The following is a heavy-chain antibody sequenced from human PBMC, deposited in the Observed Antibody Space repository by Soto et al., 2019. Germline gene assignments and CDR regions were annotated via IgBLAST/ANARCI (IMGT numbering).Heavy chain of an antibody. V-gene: IGHV4-30-4*01. J-gene: IGHJ4*02. D-gene: IGHD3-10*01. CDR2: IYYSGST. CDR1: GASINSGDYY. CDR3: ARIIMNYYRLHY. Sequence: PSETLSLTCTVSGASINSGDYYCSWIRQPPWKGLEWIGHIYYSGSTYYNPSLKSRAGISVDSSKSQVSLKLTSVTAADTAVYFCARIIMNYYRLHYWGQGALVNVSS.